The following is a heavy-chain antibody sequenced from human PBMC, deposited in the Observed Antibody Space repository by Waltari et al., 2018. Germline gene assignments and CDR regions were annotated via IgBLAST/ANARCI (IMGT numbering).Heavy chain of an antibody. J-gene: IGHJ4*02. CDR3: ARGGEVAWYQFGY. D-gene: IGHD2-2*01. CDR2: IYSGGST. V-gene: IGHV3-53*01. CDR1: GFTVIRNY. Sequence: EVQLVESGGGLIQPGGSLRLSCAASGFTVIRNYMSWVRQAPGKGLEWVSVIYSGGSTYYADSVKGRFTISRDNSKNTLYLQMNSLRAEDTAVYYCARGGEVAWYQFGYWGQGTLVTVSS.